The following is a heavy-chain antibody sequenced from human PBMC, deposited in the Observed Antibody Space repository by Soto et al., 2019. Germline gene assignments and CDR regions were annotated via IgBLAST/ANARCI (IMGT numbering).Heavy chain of an antibody. CDR3: ARWHDGYDSYYFDY. V-gene: IGHV4-30-4*01. D-gene: IGHD5-12*01. CDR2: IYYSGST. Sequence: SETLSLTCTVSGGSISSGDYYWSWIRKPPGKGLEWIGYIYYSGSTYYNPSLKSRVTISVDTSKNQFSLKLSSVTAADTAVYYCARWHDGYDSYYFDYWGQGTLVTVSS. J-gene: IGHJ4*02. CDR1: GGSISSGDYY.